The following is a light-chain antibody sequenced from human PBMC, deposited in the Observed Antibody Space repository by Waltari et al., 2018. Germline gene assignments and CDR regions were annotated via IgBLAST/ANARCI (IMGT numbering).Light chain of an antibody. CDR1: QSLVNSDGNTF. CDR2: KIS. V-gene: IGKV2-24*01. J-gene: IGKJ1*01. Sequence: DIVLTQTPLSSPVTLGQPASISCRSSQSLVNSDGNTFLSWLQQRPGQPPRLLIYKISNPVSGVPDRFSGSGAGTDFTLKISRVEAEDVGVYYCMQTTRFWTFGQGTRVEIK. CDR3: MQTTRFWT.